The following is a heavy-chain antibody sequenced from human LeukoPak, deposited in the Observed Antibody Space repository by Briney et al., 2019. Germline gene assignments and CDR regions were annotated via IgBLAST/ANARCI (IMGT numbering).Heavy chain of an antibody. CDR3: ARGATRFDY. Sequence: PSETLSLTCTVSGGSISSGGYYWSWIRQHPGKGLEWIGEINHSGSTNYNPSLKSRVTISVDTSKNQFSLKLSSVTAADTAVYYCARGATRFDYWGQGTLVTVSS. J-gene: IGHJ4*02. V-gene: IGHV4-31*03. CDR1: GGSISSGGYY. CDR2: INHSGST.